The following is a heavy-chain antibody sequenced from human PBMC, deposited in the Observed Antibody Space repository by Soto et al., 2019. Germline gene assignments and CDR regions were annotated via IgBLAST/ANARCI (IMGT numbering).Heavy chain of an antibody. CDR1: GFSISSGRFS. V-gene: IGHV4-30-2*01. CDR3: ARVPDR. D-gene: IGHD2-2*01. J-gene: IGHJ5*02. Sequence: SETLSLTCAVSGFSISSGRFSWSWIRQPPGKGLEWIGYIYHSGSTYYNPSLKSRVTISVDRSKNQFSLKLSSVTAADTAVYYCARVPDRWGQGTLVTVSS. CDR2: IYHSGST.